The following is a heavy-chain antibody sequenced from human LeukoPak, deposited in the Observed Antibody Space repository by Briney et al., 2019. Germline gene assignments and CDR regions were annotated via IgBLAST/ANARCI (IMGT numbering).Heavy chain of an antibody. J-gene: IGHJ3*02. Sequence: GGSLRLSCAASGFTFNNYAMSWVRQAPGKGLEWVSVISGSVGSTYYADSVKGRFTISRDNSKNALYLQMNSLRAEDTALYYCAKCNLDNCREGFDIWGQGTMVTVSS. CDR1: GFTFNNYA. CDR2: ISGSVGST. D-gene: IGHD1-1*01. V-gene: IGHV3-23*01. CDR3: AKCNLDNCREGFDI.